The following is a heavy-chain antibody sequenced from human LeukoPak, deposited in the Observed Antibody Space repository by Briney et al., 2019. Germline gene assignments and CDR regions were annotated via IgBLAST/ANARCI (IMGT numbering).Heavy chain of an antibody. CDR2: MNPNSGNT. D-gene: IGHD3-22*01. Sequence: ASVKVSCKASGYTFTSYDINWVRQAPGQGLEWMGWMNPNSGNTGYAQKFQGRVTMTRNTSISTAYMELSSLRSEDTAVYYCARVVPSDYYDSSGYYLADAFDIWGQGTMVTVSS. CDR1: GYTFTSYD. V-gene: IGHV1-8*01. J-gene: IGHJ3*02. CDR3: ARVVPSDYYDSSGYYLADAFDI.